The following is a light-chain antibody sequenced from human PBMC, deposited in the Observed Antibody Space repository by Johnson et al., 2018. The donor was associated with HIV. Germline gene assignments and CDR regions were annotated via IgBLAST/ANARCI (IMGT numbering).Light chain of an antibody. V-gene: IGLV1-51*02. CDR3: GTWDNILSNGGV. CDR1: SSNIGNNY. J-gene: IGLJ1*01. CDR2: EDN. Sequence: QSVLTQPPSVSAAPGQKVTISCSGSSSNIGNNYVSWYQQLPGTAPKLLMYEDNKRPSGIPDRFSGSKSGTSATLGITGVQTGDEADYYCGTWDNILSNGGVFGTGTNVTVL.